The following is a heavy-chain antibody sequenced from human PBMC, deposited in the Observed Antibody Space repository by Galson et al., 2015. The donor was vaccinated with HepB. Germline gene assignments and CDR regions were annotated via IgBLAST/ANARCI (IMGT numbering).Heavy chain of an antibody. CDR3: ARHQYSGHPSRASDI. Sequence: QSGAEVKRPGESLKISCKGSGYSFTTYWIAWVRQMPGKGLEWMGIIYPRDSDTRYSPSFQGQATMSVDKSITTAYLQWSSLKATDTAMYYCARHQYSGHPSRASDIWGQGTMVSVSS. CDR2: IYPRDSDT. CDR1: GYSFTTYW. J-gene: IGHJ3*02. V-gene: IGHV5-51*01. D-gene: IGHD1-26*01.